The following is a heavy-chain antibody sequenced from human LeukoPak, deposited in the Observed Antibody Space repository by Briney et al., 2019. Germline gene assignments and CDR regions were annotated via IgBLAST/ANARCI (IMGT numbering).Heavy chain of an antibody. D-gene: IGHD4-17*01. CDR3: ARDSHGDYVDFDY. CDR1: GFTFSSYW. J-gene: IGHJ4*02. CDR2: INSDGSST. V-gene: IGHV3-74*01. Sequence: GGSLRLSCAASGFTFSSYWMHWVRQAPGKGLVWVSRINSDGSSTSYADSVKGRFTISRDNAKNTLYLQMNSLRAEDKAVYYCARDSHGDYVDFDYWGQGTLVTVSS.